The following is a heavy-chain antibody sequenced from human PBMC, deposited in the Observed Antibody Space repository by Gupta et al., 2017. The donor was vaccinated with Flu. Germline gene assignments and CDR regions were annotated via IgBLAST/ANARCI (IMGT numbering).Heavy chain of an antibody. V-gene: IGHV1-24*01. CDR2: FDPEDGET. CDR1: GYTLTELS. J-gene: IGHJ4*01. CDR3: ATGPAGEPFDY. D-gene: IGHD1-26*01. Sequence: QVQLVQSGAEVKNPGASVKVSCKVSGYTLTELSMHWVRQAPGKGLEWMGGFDPEDGETNDAQKFQGRVTMTEDTATDTAYMEMSRMRAEDTAVYYVATGPAGEPFDYGGHGTMVTVSS.